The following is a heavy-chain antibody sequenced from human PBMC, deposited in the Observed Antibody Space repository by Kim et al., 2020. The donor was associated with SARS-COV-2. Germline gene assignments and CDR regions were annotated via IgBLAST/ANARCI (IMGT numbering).Heavy chain of an antibody. CDR3: ARAPYSSSWYYFDY. D-gene: IGHD6-13*01. Sequence: SETLSLTCTVSGGSISSYYWSWIRQPPGKGLEWIGYIYYSGSTNYNPSLKSRVTISVDTSKNQFSLKLSSVTAADTAVYYCARAPYSSSWYYFDYWGQGTLVTVSS. CDR1: GGSISSYY. V-gene: IGHV4-59*01. CDR2: IYYSGST. J-gene: IGHJ4*02.